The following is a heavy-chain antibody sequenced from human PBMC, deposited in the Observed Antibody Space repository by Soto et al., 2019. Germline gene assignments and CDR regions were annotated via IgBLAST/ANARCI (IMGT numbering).Heavy chain of an antibody. CDR2: ISSNGGST. D-gene: IGHD3-10*01. V-gene: IGHV3-64D*06. CDR3: VKPITMVRGVTVGP. J-gene: IGHJ5*02. CDR1: GFTFSSYA. Sequence: GGSLRLSCSASGFTFSSYAMHWVRQAPGKGLEYVSAISSNGGSTYYADSVKGRFTISRDNSKNTLYLQMSSLRAEDTAVYYCVKPITMVRGVTVGPWGQGTLVTVSS.